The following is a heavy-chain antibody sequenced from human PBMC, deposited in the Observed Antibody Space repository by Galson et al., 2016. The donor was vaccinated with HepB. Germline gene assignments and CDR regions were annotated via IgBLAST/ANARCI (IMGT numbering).Heavy chain of an antibody. CDR3: AKEVFFTGVASFFDN. Sequence: DSVSSPSAAWTWIRQSPLRGLEWLGRTYYKSRWYNDYAVSMKSRIAISPDTSKNQFSLQLTSVTPEDTAVYFCAKEVFFTGVASFFDNWGQGALVTVSS. CDR2: TYYKSRWYN. J-gene: IGHJ4*02. V-gene: IGHV6-1*01. CDR1: DSVSSPSAA. D-gene: IGHD3-3*01.